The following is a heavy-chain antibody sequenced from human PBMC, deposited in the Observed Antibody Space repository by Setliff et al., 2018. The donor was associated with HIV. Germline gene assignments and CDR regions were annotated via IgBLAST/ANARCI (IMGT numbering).Heavy chain of an antibody. J-gene: IGHJ3*02. CDR1: GFILSTYA. D-gene: IGHD3-22*01. V-gene: IGHV3-30*04. CDR3: ARGQYYYDSSGTDAFDI. Sequence: GASVKVSCAASGFILSTYALHWVRQAPGKGLEWVGFISYDGNNKYYADSVKGRFTISRDNSKNTLYLQLNSLRPEDTAVYYCARGQYYYDSSGTDAFDIWGRGTMVTVSS. CDR2: ISYDGNNK.